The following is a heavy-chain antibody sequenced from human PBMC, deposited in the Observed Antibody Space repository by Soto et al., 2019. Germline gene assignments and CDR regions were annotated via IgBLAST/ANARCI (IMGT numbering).Heavy chain of an antibody. CDR2: LCDLDGT. Sequence: GGSLRLSCAASGFTFSSYAMSWVRQAPGKGLEWVSALCDLDGTYYADSVKGRFTTSSDSSRTTVYLQMNSLRPDDTAVYSCATWHLQEHAYDIWGQGTTVTVSS. CDR3: ATWHLQEHAYDI. V-gene: IGHV3-23*01. CDR1: GFTFSSYA. D-gene: IGHD1-1*01. J-gene: IGHJ3*02.